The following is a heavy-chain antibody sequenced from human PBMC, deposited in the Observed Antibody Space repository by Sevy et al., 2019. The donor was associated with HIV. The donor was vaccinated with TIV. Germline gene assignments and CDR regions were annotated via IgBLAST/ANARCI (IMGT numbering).Heavy chain of an antibody. V-gene: IGHV3-30*03. D-gene: IGHD5-18*01. J-gene: IGHJ4*02. CDR1: GFSFSTHA. CDR3: ARDAGYSTVWDPGY. Sequence: GGSLRLSCAASGFSFSTHAMHWVRQAPGKGLEWVAVISFDGSDKYYTDSVKGRFAISRDDSKNTLLLQVNSRGAKDTAGYYGARDAGYSTVWDPGYWGQGTLVTVSS. CDR2: ISFDGSDK.